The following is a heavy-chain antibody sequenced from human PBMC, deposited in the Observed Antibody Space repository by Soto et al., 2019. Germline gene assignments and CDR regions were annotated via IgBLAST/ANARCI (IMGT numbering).Heavy chain of an antibody. V-gene: IGHV1-69*12. CDR2: IMPIFRTA. CDR1: GGTFSTSA. J-gene: IGHJ6*02. D-gene: IGHD1-26*01. Sequence: QVQVVQSGAEVKKPGSSVKVSCKTSGGTFSTSAISWVRQAPGQGLEWMGGIMPIFRTADYAQRFQGRVTSTADASASTAYLKLRSLTSEDTAIYYCARDIDRAQVGDNYYYSMDVWGQGTTVTVTS. CDR3: ARDIDRAQVGDNYYYSMDV.